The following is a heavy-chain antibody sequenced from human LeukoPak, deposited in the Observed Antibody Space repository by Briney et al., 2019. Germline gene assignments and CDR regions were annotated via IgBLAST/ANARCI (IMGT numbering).Heavy chain of an antibody. D-gene: IGHD2-8*01. CDR3: ARDVSNGLFDY. Sequence: PSETLSLTCAVYGGSFSGYYWSWIRQPAGKGLEWIGRIYTSGSTNYNPSLKSRVTMSVDTSKNQFSLKLSSVTAADTAVYYCARDVSNGLFDYWGQGTLVTVSS. CDR2: IYTSGST. V-gene: IGHV4-4*07. CDR1: GGSFSGYY. J-gene: IGHJ4*02.